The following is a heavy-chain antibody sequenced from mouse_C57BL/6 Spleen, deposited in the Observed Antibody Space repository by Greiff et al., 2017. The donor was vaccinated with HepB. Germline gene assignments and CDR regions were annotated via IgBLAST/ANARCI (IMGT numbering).Heavy chain of an antibody. CDR3: ARSSLLWLKSFDY. J-gene: IGHJ2*01. V-gene: IGHV1-82*01. D-gene: IGHD2-2*01. CDR1: GYAFSSSW. CDR2: IYPGDGDT. Sequence: VQLQQSGPELVKPGASVKISCKASGYAFSSSWMNWVKQRPGKGLEWIGRIYPGDGDTNYNGKFKGKATLTADKSSSTAYMQLSSLTSEDSAVSFCARSSLLWLKSFDYWGQGTTLTVYS.